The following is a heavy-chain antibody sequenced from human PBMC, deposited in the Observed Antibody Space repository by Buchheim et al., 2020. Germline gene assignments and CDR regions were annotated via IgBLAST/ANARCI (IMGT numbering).Heavy chain of an antibody. CDR2: INHSGGT. D-gene: IGHD6-13*01. J-gene: IGHJ6*02. Sequence: QVQLQQWGAGLLKPSETLSLTCAVYGGSFSGYYWSWIRQPPGKGLEWIGEINHSGGTNYNPSLKSRVTISVDTSKNQFSLKLSSVTAADTAVYYCARGQGAWQQLVRAWGGYYYGMDVWGQGTT. CDR3: ARGQGAWQQLVRAWGGYYYGMDV. CDR1: GGSFSGYY. V-gene: IGHV4-34*01.